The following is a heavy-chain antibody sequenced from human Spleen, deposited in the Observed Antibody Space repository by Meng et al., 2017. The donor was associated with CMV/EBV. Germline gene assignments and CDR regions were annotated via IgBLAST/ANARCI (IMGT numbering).Heavy chain of an antibody. J-gene: IGHJ6*02. D-gene: IGHD3-22*01. CDR2: ISSSGSTI. Sequence: GGSLRLSCAASGFTFSDSYMSWIRQAPGKGLEWVSYISSSGSTIYYADSVKGRFTISRDNAKNSLYLQMNSLRAEDTAVYYCARGQYYYDSSGYYYYYGMDVWGQGTTVTVSS. CDR3: ARGQYYYDSSGYYYYYGMDV. V-gene: IGHV3-11*04. CDR1: GFTFSDSY.